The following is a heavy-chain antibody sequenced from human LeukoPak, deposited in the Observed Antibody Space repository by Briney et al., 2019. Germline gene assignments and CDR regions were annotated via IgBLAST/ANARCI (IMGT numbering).Heavy chain of an antibody. V-gene: IGHV4-59*11. CDR3: ARDRISINALDM. J-gene: IGHJ3*02. CDR1: GASISGHY. CDR2: ISHIGST. Sequence: SETLSLTCTVAGASISGHYVTWIRQPPGKGLEWIGYISHIGSTNYNPSLKRRVTRSVDTSKNQFSLKLTSVTAADTAVYYCARDRISINALDMWGQGTVVTVSS. D-gene: IGHD1-14*01.